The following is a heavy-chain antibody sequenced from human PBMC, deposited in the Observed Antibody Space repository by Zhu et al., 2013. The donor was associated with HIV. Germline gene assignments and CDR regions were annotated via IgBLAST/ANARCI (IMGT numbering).Heavy chain of an antibody. J-gene: IGHJ1*01. D-gene: IGHD3-22*01. CDR3: ARGRYYYDHAGYYHEYFQL. Sequence: QLVQSGVEVKKPGASVRVSCKASGYIFTTYGISWLRQAPGQSLQWMGWISGYNGKTNYARNLQDRVTMTVDISSSTAYLELRSLRSDDTAIYYCARGRYYYDHAGYYHEYFQLWGQGTLVSVSS. CDR2: ISGYNGKT. CDR1: GYIFTTYG. V-gene: IGHV1-18*01.